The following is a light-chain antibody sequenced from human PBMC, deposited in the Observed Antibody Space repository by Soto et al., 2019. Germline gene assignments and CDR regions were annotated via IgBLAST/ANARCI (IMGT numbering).Light chain of an antibody. CDR3: QYYGSSPPLT. J-gene: IGKJ4*01. Sequence: EIVLTQSPGTLSLSPGERATLSCRASERVSSYYLAWYQQNLGQAPRLLIYGASSRAAGIPDRFSGSGSGTDFTLTISRLEPEEFAVYYCQYYGSSPPLTFGGGTKVEIK. V-gene: IGKV3-20*01. CDR2: GAS. CDR1: ERVSSYY.